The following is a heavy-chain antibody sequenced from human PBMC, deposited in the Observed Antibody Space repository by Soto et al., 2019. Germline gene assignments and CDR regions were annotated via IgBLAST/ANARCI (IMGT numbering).Heavy chain of an antibody. Sequence: VASVKVSCKVSGYTLTELSMHWVRQAPGKGLEWMGGFDPEDGEAIYAQKFQGRVTMTEDTSTDTAYMELSSLRSEDTAVYYCATVTRYYCDSSGYPQIAAFDIWGQGTMVTVSS. CDR2: FDPEDGEA. J-gene: IGHJ3*02. D-gene: IGHD3-22*01. V-gene: IGHV1-24*01. CDR1: GYTLTELS. CDR3: ATVTRYYCDSSGYPQIAAFDI.